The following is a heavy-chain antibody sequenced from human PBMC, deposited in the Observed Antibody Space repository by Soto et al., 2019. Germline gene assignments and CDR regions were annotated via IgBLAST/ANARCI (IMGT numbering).Heavy chain of an antibody. CDR1: VYTFINYY. CDR3: ARDLADYYDCSSYHYVRGGEGGFDY. Sequence: ASVPVSHMPSVYTFINYYIHSLRQPPGPGPEWMGVINPSGGSTTNAQKFQGRVTMTKDTSTSTVYMELSSLRSEDTAVYYCARDLADYYDCSSYHYVRGGEGGFDYWGQGTMVTVSS. D-gene: IGHD3-22*01. V-gene: IGHV1-46*01. J-gene: IGHJ4*02. CDR2: INPSGGST.